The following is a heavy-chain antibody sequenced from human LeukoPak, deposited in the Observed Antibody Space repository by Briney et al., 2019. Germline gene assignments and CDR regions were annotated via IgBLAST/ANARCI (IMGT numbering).Heavy chain of an antibody. V-gene: IGHV3-30*04. CDR1: GFTFSSYA. CDR2: ISYDGSIN. Sequence: GSLRLSCAASGFTFSSYAMHWVRPAPGKGLEWVALISYDGSINDYADSVKGRFTISRDNSKNTLYLQMNSLRADDTAMYYCARGSYSSSWKTFDYWGQGTLVTVSS. D-gene: IGHD6-13*01. CDR3: ARGSYSSSWKTFDY. J-gene: IGHJ4*02.